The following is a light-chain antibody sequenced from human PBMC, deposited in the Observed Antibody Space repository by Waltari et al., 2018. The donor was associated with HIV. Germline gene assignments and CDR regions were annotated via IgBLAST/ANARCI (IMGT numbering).Light chain of an antibody. CDR1: SSDVGGYNY. J-gene: IGLJ2*01. Sequence: QSALTQPRSVSGSPGQSVTISCTGTSSDVGGYNYVSWYQQHPGKAPKLMIYDVTKRPSGVPDRFSGSKSGNTASLTISGLQAEDEADYCCCSYAGSYTFVFGGGTKVTVL. CDR3: CSYAGSYTFV. CDR2: DVT. V-gene: IGLV2-11*01.